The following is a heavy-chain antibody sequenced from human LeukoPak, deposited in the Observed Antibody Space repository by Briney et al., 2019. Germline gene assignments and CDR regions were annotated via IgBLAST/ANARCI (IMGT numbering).Heavy chain of an antibody. CDR1: GGSISSYY. V-gene: IGHV4-39*01. CDR3: ARHSSFGDDY. Sequence: PSETLSLTCTVSGGSISSYYWSWIRQPPGKGLEWIGSIYYSGSTYYNPSLKSRVTISVDTSKNQFSLKLSSVTAADTAVYYCARHSSFGDDYWGQGTLVTVSS. J-gene: IGHJ4*02. D-gene: IGHD3-3*01. CDR2: IYYSGST.